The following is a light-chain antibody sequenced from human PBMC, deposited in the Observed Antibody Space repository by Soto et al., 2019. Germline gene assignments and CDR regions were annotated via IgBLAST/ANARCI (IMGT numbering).Light chain of an antibody. CDR3: QQYGDSGWT. CDR1: QSVCSTN. J-gene: IGKJ1*01. Sequence: VLTPSPGILALSSGGRATHSVRFSQSVCSTNFAWYRQKRFQAPRLLIYGTSSRAAGNPARFSGIGSGTDFTLTINRLEPEDFALYYCQQYGDSGWTFGQGTKVDIK. V-gene: IGKV3-20*01. CDR2: GTS.